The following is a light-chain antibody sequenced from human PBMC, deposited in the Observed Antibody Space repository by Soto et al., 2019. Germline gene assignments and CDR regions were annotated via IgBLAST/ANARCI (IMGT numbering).Light chain of an antibody. J-gene: IGLJ3*02. Sequence: QSVLTQPRSVSGSPGQSVTISCTGTSSDVGGYNYVSWYQQHPGKAPKLMISDVSKRPSGVPDRFSGSKSGNTASLTISGLQAEDEADYYCCSSAGTSPSVFGGGTKLTVL. CDR1: SSDVGGYNY. CDR3: CSSAGTSPSV. CDR2: DVS. V-gene: IGLV2-11*01.